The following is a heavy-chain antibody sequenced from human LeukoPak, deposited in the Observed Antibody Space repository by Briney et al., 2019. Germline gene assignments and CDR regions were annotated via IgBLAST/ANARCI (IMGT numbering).Heavy chain of an antibody. Sequence: PGGSLRLSCAASGFTFSSYALTWVRQAPGKGLEWVSSINDNGDRTYYSDSVKGRFTISRDNSKNTLYLQMNNLRAEDTAVYYCAKDGYSNSRYDWFDPWGQGTLVTVSS. J-gene: IGHJ5*02. D-gene: IGHD6-13*01. CDR3: AKDGYSNSRYDWFDP. CDR1: GFTFSSYA. CDR2: INDNGDRT. V-gene: IGHV3-23*01.